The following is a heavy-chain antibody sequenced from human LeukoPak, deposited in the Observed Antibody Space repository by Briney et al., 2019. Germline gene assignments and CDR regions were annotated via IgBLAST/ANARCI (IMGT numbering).Heavy chain of an antibody. J-gene: IGHJ4*02. CDR3: ARDGYSYGHGVGGY. CDR1: GYTFTTYA. V-gene: IGHV7-4-1*02. Sequence: GASVKVSCKASGYTFTTYAMNWVRQAPGQGLEWMGWINTNTGNPTYAQGFTGRFVFSLDTSVSTAYLQISSLKAEVTAVYYCARDGYSYGHGVGGYWGQGTLVTVSS. D-gene: IGHD5-18*01. CDR2: INTNTGNP.